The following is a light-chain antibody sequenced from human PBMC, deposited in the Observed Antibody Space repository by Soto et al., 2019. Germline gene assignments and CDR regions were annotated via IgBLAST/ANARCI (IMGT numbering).Light chain of an antibody. CDR2: AVS. V-gene: IGLV2-14*03. J-gene: IGLJ1*01. Sequence: QYQLTQTASESGSHGQSITISCNGPSIEIGSSKHVAWYKQFPGKSPKLIIYAVSNRPPGVSDRFSGAKSGITASLTIAGLQTEDKADYYCISFADRQTYLFGTGTKV. CDR3: ISFADRQTYL. CDR1: SIEIGSSKH.